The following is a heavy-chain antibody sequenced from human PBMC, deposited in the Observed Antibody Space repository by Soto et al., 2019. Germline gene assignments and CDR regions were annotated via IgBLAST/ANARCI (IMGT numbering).Heavy chain of an antibody. CDR3: ARSPERDGYINIELGY. J-gene: IGHJ4*02. CDR2: IYYSGST. CDR1: GGSVSSGSYY. V-gene: IGHV4-61*01. Sequence: QVQLQESGPGLVKPSETLSLTCTVSGGSVSSGSYYWSWIRQPPGKGLEWIGYIYYSGSTNYNPSLKSRVTISVDTSKNQFSLKLSSVTAADTAVYYCARSPERDGYINIELGYWGQGTLVTVSS. D-gene: IGHD5-12*01.